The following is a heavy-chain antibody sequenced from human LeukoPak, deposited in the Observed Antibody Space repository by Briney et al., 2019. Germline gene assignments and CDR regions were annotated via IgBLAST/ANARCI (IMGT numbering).Heavy chain of an antibody. Sequence: SETLSLTCTVSGGSISSSSYYWGWIRQPPGKGVEWIGSIYYSGSTYYNPSLKSRVTISVDTSKNQFSLKLSSVTAADTAVYYCARQGGCGSTSCYSPLFDYWGQGTLVTVSS. D-gene: IGHD2-2*01. V-gene: IGHV4-39*01. J-gene: IGHJ4*02. CDR3: ARQGGCGSTSCYSPLFDY. CDR1: GGSISSSSYY. CDR2: IYYSGST.